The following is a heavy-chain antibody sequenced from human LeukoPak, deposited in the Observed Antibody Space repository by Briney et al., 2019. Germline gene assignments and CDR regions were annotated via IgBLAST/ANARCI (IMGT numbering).Heavy chain of an antibody. D-gene: IGHD3-22*01. V-gene: IGHV4-59*01. CDR3: ARDLVSDYDSSGYQNYYVDV. Sequence: NTSETLSLTCTVSGVSISSYYWSWIRQPPGKGLEWIGYIYYRGSTNYNPSLKSRVTISVDASKNQFSLKLSSVTAADTAVYYCARDLVSDYDSSGYQNYYVDVWGKGTTVTISS. J-gene: IGHJ6*03. CDR1: GVSISSYY. CDR2: IYYRGST.